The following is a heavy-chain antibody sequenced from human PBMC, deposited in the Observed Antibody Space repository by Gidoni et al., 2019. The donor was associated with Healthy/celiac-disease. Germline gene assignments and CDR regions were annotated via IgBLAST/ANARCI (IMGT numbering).Heavy chain of an antibody. V-gene: IGHV1-2*02. CDR1: GYTFTGYY. CDR3: ASTRDIVATMYFDEQYYFDY. D-gene: IGHD5-12*01. J-gene: IGHJ4*02. CDR2: INPNSGGT. Sequence: QVQLVQSGAEVKKPGASEKVSCKASGYTFTGYYMHWVRQAPGQGLEWMGWINPNSGGTNYAQKFQGRVTMTRDTSISTAYMELSRLRSDDTAVYYCASTRDIVATMYFDEQYYFDYWGQGTLVTVSS.